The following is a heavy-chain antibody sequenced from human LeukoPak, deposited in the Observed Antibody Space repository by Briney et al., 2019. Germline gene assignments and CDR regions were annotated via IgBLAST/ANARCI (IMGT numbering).Heavy chain of an antibody. CDR3: ARANTVGATDY. CDR1: GGSISSYY. CDR2: IYYSGST. J-gene: IGHJ4*02. Sequence: PSETLSLTCTVSGGSISSYYWSWIRQPPGKGLEWIGYIYYSGSTNYNPSLKSRVTISVDTSKNQFSLKLSSVTAADTAVYYCARANTVGATDYGGQGTLVTVSS. D-gene: IGHD1-26*01. V-gene: IGHV4-59*01.